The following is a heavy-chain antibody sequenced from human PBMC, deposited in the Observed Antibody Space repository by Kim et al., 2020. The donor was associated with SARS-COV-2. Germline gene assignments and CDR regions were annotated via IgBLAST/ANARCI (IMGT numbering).Heavy chain of an antibody. V-gene: IGHV6-1*01. J-gene: IGHJ6*02. CDR2: TYYRSKWYN. Sequence: SQTLSLTCAISGDSVSSNSAAWNWIRQSPSRGLEWLGRTYYRSKWYNDYAVSVKSRITINPDTSKNQFSLQLNSVTPEDTAVYYCATSPNYYDSSGYLYYYYGMDVWGQGTTVTVSS. CDR1: GDSVSSNSAA. CDR3: ATSPNYYDSSGYLYYYYGMDV. D-gene: IGHD3-22*01.